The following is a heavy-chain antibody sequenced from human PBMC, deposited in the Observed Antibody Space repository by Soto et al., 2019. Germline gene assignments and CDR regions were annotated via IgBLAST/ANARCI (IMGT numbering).Heavy chain of an antibody. D-gene: IGHD3-22*01. CDR2: ISNDGSNT. CDR3: AGGITMIVVVY. J-gene: IGHJ4*02. Sequence: ESGGGVVQPGRSLRLSCEASGFTFNNYAMHWVRQAPGKGLEWVAVISNDGSNTYADSVQGRFTISRDNSKSTLYLQMNSPRPEDTAVYYCAGGITMIVVVYWGQGTLVTVAS. V-gene: IGHV3-30-3*01. CDR1: GFTFNNYA.